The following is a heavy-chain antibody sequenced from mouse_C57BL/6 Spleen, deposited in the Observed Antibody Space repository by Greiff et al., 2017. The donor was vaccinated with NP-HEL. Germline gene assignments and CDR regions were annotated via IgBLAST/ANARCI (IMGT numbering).Heavy chain of an antibody. CDR2: ISSGGSYT. Sequence: EVQLQESGGDLVKPGGSLKLSCAASGFTFSSYGMSWVRQTPDKRLEWVATISSGGSYTYYPDSVKGRFTISRDNAKNTLYLQMSSLKSEDTAMYYCARQGAYSNYEGDFDYWGQGTTLTVSS. V-gene: IGHV5-6*01. CDR1: GFTFSSYG. J-gene: IGHJ2*01. D-gene: IGHD2-5*01. CDR3: ARQGAYSNYEGDFDY.